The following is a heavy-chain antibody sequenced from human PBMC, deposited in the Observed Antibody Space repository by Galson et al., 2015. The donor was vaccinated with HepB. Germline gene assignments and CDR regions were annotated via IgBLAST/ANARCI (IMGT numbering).Heavy chain of an antibody. CDR3: ARDVDIVATIFLDS. Sequence: SLRLSCAASGFTFERYAMHWVRQAPGKGLEWVAATWYDGDKKFYTDSVKGRFTISKDNAKNMLHLQMNSLRVDDTGMYYCARDVDIVATIFLDSWGQGTQVIVSS. CDR1: GFTFERYA. V-gene: IGHV3-33*01. D-gene: IGHD5-12*01. J-gene: IGHJ5*01. CDR2: TWYDGDKK.